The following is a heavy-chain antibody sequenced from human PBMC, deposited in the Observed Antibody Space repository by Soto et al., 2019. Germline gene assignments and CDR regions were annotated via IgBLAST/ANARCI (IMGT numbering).Heavy chain of an antibody. CDR2: IYYGGTT. J-gene: IGHJ6*02. V-gene: IGHV3-66*01. CDR3: ARDYDTSRGDWAYYGIDV. D-gene: IGHD3-9*01. Sequence: EVQLVESGGGLVQPGGSLRISCAASGLTVSTNYMSWVRQAPGKGLEWVSIIYYGGTTYYADSVKGRFTISRDDSKNTLYLKIHSLRAEDTAVYYCARDYDTSRGDWAYYGIDVWGQGTTVTVSS. CDR1: GLTVSTNY.